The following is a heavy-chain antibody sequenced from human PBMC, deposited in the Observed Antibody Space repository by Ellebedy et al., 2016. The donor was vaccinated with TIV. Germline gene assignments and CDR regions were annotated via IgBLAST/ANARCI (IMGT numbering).Heavy chain of an antibody. V-gene: IGHV3-33*01. D-gene: IGHD4/OR15-4a*01. CDR2: IWYDGSNK. Sequence: GESLKISCAASGFTFSSYGMHWVRQAPGKGLEWVAFIWYDGSNKYYAGSVKGRFTISSDNSKNTPYLQMNSLRAEDTAVYYCARKSPMVGTDIDYWGQGTLVTVSS. CDR1: GFTFSSYG. CDR3: ARKSPMVGTDIDY. J-gene: IGHJ4*02.